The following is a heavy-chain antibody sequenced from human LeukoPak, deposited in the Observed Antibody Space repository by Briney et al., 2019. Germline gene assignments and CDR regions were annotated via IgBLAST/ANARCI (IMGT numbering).Heavy chain of an antibody. Sequence: GGSLRLSCAASGFTFDGYAMHWVRQAPGKGLEWVSGISWNSGSIGYADSVKGRFTISRDNAKNSLYLQMNSLRAEDTALYYCAKGASGYPYYFDYWGQGTLVTVSS. J-gene: IGHJ4*02. V-gene: IGHV3-9*01. CDR1: GFTFDGYA. CDR2: ISWNSGSI. D-gene: IGHD5-12*01. CDR3: AKGASGYPYYFDY.